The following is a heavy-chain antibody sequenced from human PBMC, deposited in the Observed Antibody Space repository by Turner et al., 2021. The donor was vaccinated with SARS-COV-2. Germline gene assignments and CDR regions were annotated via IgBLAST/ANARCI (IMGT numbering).Heavy chain of an antibody. CDR3: ATGVAVAGTPSDYYYYYGMDV. Sequence: QVQLVQSGAEVKKPGASVKVSCKVSGYPLTELSMHWVRQAPGKGLEWMGGFDPEDGETIYAQKFQGRVTMTEDTSTDTAYMELSSLRSEDTAVYYCATGVAVAGTPSDYYYYYGMDVWGQGTTVTVSS. CDR2: FDPEDGET. CDR1: GYPLTELS. V-gene: IGHV1-24*01. J-gene: IGHJ6*02. D-gene: IGHD6-19*01.